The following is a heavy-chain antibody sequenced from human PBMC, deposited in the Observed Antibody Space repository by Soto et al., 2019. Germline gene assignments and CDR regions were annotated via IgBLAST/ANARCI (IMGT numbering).Heavy chain of an antibody. Sequence: GGSLRLSCAASGFTFSSYWMHWVRQAPGKGLVWVSRINSDGSSTSYADSVKGRFTISRDNAKNTLYLQMNSLRAEDTAVYYCAREGLLYYYYMDVWGKGTTVTVSS. CDR3: AREGLLYYYYMDV. D-gene: IGHD2-15*01. CDR1: GFTFSSYW. V-gene: IGHV3-74*01. CDR2: INSDGSST. J-gene: IGHJ6*03.